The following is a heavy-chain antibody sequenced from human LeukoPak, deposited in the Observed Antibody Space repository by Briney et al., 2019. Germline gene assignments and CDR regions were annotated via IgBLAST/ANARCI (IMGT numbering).Heavy chain of an antibody. CDR2: IYYSGST. V-gene: IGHV4-39*02. CDR1: GGSFSSSSYY. CDR3: AKDHIRFSFYYYMDV. D-gene: IGHD3-3*01. Sequence: PSETLSLTCAVYGGSFSSSSYYWGWIRQPPGKGLEWIGSIYYSGSTYYNPSLKSRVTISVDTSKNQFSLKLSSVTAADTAMYYCAKDHIRFSFYYYMDVWGKGTTVTVSS. J-gene: IGHJ6*03.